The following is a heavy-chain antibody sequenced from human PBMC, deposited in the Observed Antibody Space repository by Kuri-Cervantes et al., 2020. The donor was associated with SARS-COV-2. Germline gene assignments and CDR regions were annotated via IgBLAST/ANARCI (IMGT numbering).Heavy chain of an antibody. J-gene: IGHJ3*02. CDR2: IYHSGST. CDR3: ARDGSVARYPRTAFDI. V-gene: IGHV4-38-2*02. D-gene: IGHD6-19*01. Sequence: SETLSLTCTVPGYSISSGYYWGWIRQPPGKGLEWIGSIYHSGSTYYNPSLKSRVTISVDTSKNQFSLKLSSVTAADTAVYYCARDGSVARYPRTAFDIWGQGTMVTVSS. CDR1: GYSISSGYY.